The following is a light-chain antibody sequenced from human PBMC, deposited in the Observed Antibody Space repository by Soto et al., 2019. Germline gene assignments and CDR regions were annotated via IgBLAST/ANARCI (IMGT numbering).Light chain of an antibody. CDR3: SSYTSSSTRVV. V-gene: IGLV2-14*01. CDR2: DVN. Sequence: QSALTRPASVSGSPGQSITISCTGTSSDVGRYNYVSWYQQHPGKAPKLMIYDVNNRPSGVSNRFSGSKSGNTASLTISGLQAEDEADYYCSSYTSSSTRVVFGAGTTLTVL. J-gene: IGLJ2*01. CDR1: SSDVGRYNY.